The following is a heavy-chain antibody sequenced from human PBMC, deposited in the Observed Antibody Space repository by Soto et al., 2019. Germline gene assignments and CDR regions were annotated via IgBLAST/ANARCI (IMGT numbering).Heavy chain of an antibody. V-gene: IGHV3-53*01. D-gene: IGHD1-26*01. CDR2: IYSGGST. CDR3: ATPPSGSYYGNVFNI. J-gene: IGHJ3*02. CDR1: GFTVSSNY. Sequence: GGSLRLSCAASGFTVSSNYMTWVRQAPGKGLEWVSVIYSGGSTYYADSVKGRFTISRDNSKNTLYLQMNSLRAEDAAGYYCATPPSGSYYGNVFNIWPQGKMAPVPS.